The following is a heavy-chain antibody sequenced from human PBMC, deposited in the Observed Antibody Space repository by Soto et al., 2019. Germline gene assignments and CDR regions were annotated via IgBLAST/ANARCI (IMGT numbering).Heavy chain of an antibody. J-gene: IGHJ4*02. CDR3: AKSYDFWSGQSSYYFDY. V-gene: IGHV4-34*01. CDR2: INHSGST. D-gene: IGHD3-3*01. Sequence: SETLSLTCAVYGGSFSGYYWSWIRQPPGKGLEWIGEINHSGSTNYNPSLKSRVTISVDTSKNQFSLKLSSVTAADTAVYYCAKSYDFWSGQSSYYFDYWGQGTLVTVSS. CDR1: GGSFSGYY.